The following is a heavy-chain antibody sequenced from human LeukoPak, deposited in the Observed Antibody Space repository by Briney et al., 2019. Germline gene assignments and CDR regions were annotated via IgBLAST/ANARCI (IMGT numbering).Heavy chain of an antibody. CDR1: GGSISSYY. J-gene: IGHJ6*03. D-gene: IGHD2-15*01. CDR3: ARVTDCSGGSCSYYYYYMDV. CDR2: IYTSGST. Sequence: PSETLSLTCTVSGGSISSYYWSWIRQPAGKGLEWIGRIYTSGSTNYNPSLKSRVTMSVDTSKNQFSLKLSSVTAADTAVYYCARVTDCSGGSCSYYYYYMDVWGKGTTVTVSS. V-gene: IGHV4-4*07.